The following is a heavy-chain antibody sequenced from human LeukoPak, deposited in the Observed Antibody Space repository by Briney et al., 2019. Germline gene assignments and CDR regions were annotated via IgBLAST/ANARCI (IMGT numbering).Heavy chain of an antibody. D-gene: IGHD5-12*01. J-gene: IGHJ4*02. CDR3: ARDKYGYSGYGPSDY. CDR2: ISGSGSGGRT. CDR1: GFAFSSYA. V-gene: IGHV3-23*01. Sequence: GGSLRLSCAASGFAFSSYAMSWVRQAPGQGLEWVSSISGSGSGGRTYYADSVKGRFTISRDTSKNTLYLQMNSLRAEDTAVYYCARDKYGYSGYGPSDYWGQGTLVTVSS.